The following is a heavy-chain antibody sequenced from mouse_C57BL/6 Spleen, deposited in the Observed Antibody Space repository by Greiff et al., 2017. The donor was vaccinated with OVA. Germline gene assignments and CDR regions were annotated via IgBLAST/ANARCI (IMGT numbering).Heavy chain of an antibody. CDR2: IDPSDSET. CDR3: GLGNYLGGFAY. Sequence: QVQLQQPGAELVRPGSSVKLSCKASGYTFTSYWMHWVKQRPIQGLEWIGNIDPSDSETHYNQKFKDKATLTVDKSSSTAYMQLSSLTSEVSAVYYCGLGNYLGGFAYWGQGTLVTVSA. J-gene: IGHJ3*01. D-gene: IGHD2-1*01. V-gene: IGHV1-52*01. CDR1: GYTFTSYW.